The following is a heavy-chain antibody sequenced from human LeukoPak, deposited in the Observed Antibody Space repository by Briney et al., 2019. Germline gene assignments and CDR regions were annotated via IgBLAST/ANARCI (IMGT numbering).Heavy chain of an antibody. D-gene: IGHD6-13*01. J-gene: IGHJ4*02. CDR3: ARGWGIAAARYLYYFDY. CDR2: INPNSGGT. Sequence: ASVKVSCKASGYSFTGYYMHWVRQAPGQGLEWMGWINPNSGGTNYAQKFQGRVTMTRDTSISTAYMELSRLRSDDTAVYYCARGWGIAAARYLYYFDYWGQGTLVTVSS. V-gene: IGHV1-2*02. CDR1: GYSFTGYY.